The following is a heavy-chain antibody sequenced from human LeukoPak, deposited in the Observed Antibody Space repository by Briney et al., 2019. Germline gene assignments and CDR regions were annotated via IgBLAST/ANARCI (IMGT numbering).Heavy chain of an antibody. CDR3: ARDYCSGATCYDGY. V-gene: IGHV3-7*04. J-gene: IGHJ4*02. Sequence: GGSLRLSCAASGFTFSSYWMSWVRQAPGKGLEWVANIKQHGSETYYVDSVRGRFTISRDNAKNSVYLQMNSLRAEDTAVYYCARDYCSGATCYDGYWGQGTLVTVSS. D-gene: IGHD2-15*01. CDR1: GFTFSSYW. CDR2: IKQHGSET.